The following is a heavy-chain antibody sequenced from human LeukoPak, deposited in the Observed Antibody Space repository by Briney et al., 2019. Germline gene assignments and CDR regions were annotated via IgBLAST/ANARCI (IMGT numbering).Heavy chain of an antibody. D-gene: IGHD3-3*01. CDR1: GFTFSRYG. CDR3: AKEARGTIFGVVTLDYMDV. CDR2: IWYDGSNK. J-gene: IGHJ6*03. V-gene: IGHV3-33*06. Sequence: PGGSLRLSCAASGFTFSRYGMHWVRQAPGKGLEWVAVIWYDGSNKYYADSVKGRFTISRDNSKNTLYLQMNSLRAEDTAVYYCAKEARGTIFGVVTLDYMDVWGKGTTVTVSS.